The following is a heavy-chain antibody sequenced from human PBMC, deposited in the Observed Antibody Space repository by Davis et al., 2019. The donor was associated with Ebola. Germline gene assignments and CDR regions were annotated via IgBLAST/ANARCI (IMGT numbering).Heavy chain of an antibody. CDR2: INHSGST. D-gene: IGHD3-3*02. CDR3: ARGRTIFGVVIILGRYGMDV. CDR1: GGSFSGYY. V-gene: IGHV4-34*01. J-gene: IGHJ6*02. Sequence: SETLSLTCAVYGGSFSGYYWSWIRQPPGKGLEWIGEINHSGSTNYNPSLKSRVTISVDTSKNQFSLKLSSVTAADTAVYYCARGRTIFGVVIILGRYGMDVWGQGTTVTVSS.